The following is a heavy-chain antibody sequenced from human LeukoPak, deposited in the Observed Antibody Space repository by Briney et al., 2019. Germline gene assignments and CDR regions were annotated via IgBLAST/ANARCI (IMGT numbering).Heavy chain of an antibody. Sequence: ASVKVSCKASGGTFSSYAISWVRQAPGQGLEWMGWISAYNGNTNYAQKLQGRVTMTTDTSTSTAYMELRSLRSDDTAVYYCARDASGDPWDYWGQGTLVTVSS. CDR1: GGTFSSYA. V-gene: IGHV1-18*01. CDR2: ISAYNGNT. J-gene: IGHJ4*02. D-gene: IGHD4-17*01. CDR3: ARDASGDPWDY.